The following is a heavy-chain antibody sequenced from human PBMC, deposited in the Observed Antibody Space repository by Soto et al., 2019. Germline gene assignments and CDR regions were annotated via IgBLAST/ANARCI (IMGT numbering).Heavy chain of an antibody. V-gene: IGHV3-49*04. CDR2: IRSKAYGGTT. D-gene: IGHD6-13*01. CDR1: GFTFGDYA. CDR3: TRDPVSSSSFDY. J-gene: IGHJ4*02. Sequence: EVQLVESGGGLVQPGRSLRLSCTASGFTFGDYAMSWVRQAPGKGLEWVGFIRSKAYGGTTEYAASVKGRFTISRDDSKSIAYLQMNSLKTEDTAVYYCTRDPVSSSSFDYWGQGTMVTVSS.